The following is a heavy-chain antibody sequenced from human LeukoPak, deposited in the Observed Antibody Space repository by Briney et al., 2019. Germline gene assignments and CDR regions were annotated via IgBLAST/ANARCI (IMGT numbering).Heavy chain of an antibody. V-gene: IGHV7-4-1*02. CDR3: ARDSDRYYDSTPGKDY. CDR1: GYTFTNYA. CDR2: INTNTGNP. D-gene: IGHD3-22*01. Sequence: ASVKVSCKASGYTFTNYAMNWVRQAPGQGLEWMGWINTNTGNPTYAQGFTGRFVFSLDTSVIRAYLQISSIKAEDTAVYYCARDSDRYYDSTPGKDYWGQGTLVTISS. J-gene: IGHJ4*02.